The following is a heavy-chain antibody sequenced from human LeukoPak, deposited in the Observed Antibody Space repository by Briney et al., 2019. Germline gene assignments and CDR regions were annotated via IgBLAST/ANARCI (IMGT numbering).Heavy chain of an antibody. D-gene: IGHD3-22*01. J-gene: IGHJ4*02. V-gene: IGHV4-34*01. CDR2: INHSGST. Sequence: SETLSLTCAVYGGSLSGYYWSWISQPPGKGLEWNGEINHSGSTNYNPSLKSRVTISVDTSKNQFSLKLSSVTAADTAVYYCASAVFPADYYDSSGYSFRDYWGEGTLVTVSS. CDR3: ASAVFPADYYDSSGYSFRDY. CDR1: GGSLSGYY.